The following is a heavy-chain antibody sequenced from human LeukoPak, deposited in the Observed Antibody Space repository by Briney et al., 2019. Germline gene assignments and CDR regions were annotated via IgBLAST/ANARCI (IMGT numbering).Heavy chain of an antibody. V-gene: IGHV4-39*01. CDR1: GGSISSSNHF. CDR3: ARHENIVVVASATAFDY. J-gene: IGHJ4*02. D-gene: IGHD2-15*01. CDR2: IYYSGNT. Sequence: SETLSLTCSVSGGSISSSNHFWGWIRQPPGKGLEWIGSIYYSGNTYYNPSLESRVTMSVDTSKNYLSLKVTSVTAADTAMYYCARHENIVVVASATAFDYWGQGTLVTVSS.